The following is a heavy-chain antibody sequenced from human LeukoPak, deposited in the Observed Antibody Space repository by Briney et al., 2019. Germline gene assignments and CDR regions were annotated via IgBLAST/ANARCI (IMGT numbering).Heavy chain of an antibody. CDR3: AGGKSERWLQSQGAFDI. Sequence: GGSLRLSCAASGFTFSSYSMNWVRQAPGKGLEWVSSISSSSSYIYYADSVKGRFTISRDNAKNSLYLQMNSLRAEDTAVYYCAGGKSERWLQSQGAFDIWGQGTMVTVSS. CDR1: GFTFSSYS. J-gene: IGHJ3*02. CDR2: ISSSSSYI. V-gene: IGHV3-21*01. D-gene: IGHD5-24*01.